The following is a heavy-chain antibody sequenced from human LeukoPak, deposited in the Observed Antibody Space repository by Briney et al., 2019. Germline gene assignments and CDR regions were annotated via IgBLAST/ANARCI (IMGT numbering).Heavy chain of an antibody. CDR3: ARDSSRYFFDY. V-gene: IGHV3-21*01. Sequence: PGGSLRLSCAASGFTFSHYNMNWVRQAPGKGLEWVSSISTSGNYIHYADSVRGRFTISRDNAKNSLYLQMNSLRAEDTAVYYCARDSSRYFFDYWGQGTLVTVSS. CDR2: ISTSGNYI. D-gene: IGHD3-16*02. CDR1: GFTFSHYN. J-gene: IGHJ4*02.